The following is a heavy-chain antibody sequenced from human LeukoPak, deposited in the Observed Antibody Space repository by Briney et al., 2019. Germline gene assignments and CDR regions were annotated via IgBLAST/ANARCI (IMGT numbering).Heavy chain of an antibody. V-gene: IGHV4-34*01. CDR3: ASDGWGRSSSTYVN. Sequence: PSETLSLTCAVYWVPFSGYECRLSAQPPGKGLEWIGEINHSGSTNYNPSLKSRGTISADMYKKQFSLKLSPVTGADASVYYCASDGWGRSSSTYVNWGQGTLVTVSS. J-gene: IGHJ4*02. D-gene: IGHD6-13*01. CDR2: INHSGST. CDR1: WVPFSGYE.